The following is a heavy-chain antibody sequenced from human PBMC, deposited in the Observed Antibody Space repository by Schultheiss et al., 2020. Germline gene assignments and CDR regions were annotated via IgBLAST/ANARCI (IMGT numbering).Heavy chain of an antibody. CDR3: ARFYYGSGYDY. J-gene: IGHJ4*02. CDR1: GGSISSGGYS. Sequence: SQTLSLTCAVSGGSISSGGYSWSWIRQPPGKGLEWIGYIYHSGSTYYNPSLKSRVTISVDTSKNQFSLKLSSVTAADTAVYYCARFYYGSGYDYWGQGTLVTVSA. D-gene: IGHD3-10*01. CDR2: IYHSGST. V-gene: IGHV4-30-2*01.